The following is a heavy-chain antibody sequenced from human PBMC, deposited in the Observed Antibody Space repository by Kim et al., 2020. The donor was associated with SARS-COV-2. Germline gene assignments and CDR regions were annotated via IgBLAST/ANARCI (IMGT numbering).Heavy chain of an antibody. CDR1: GFTFSSYS. CDR3: ARDWTPYYYDSSGYYYKPDYFDY. CDR2: ISSSSSYI. D-gene: IGHD3-22*01. V-gene: IGHV3-21*01. Sequence: GGSLRLSCAASGFTFSSYSMNWVRQAPGKGLEWVSSISSSSSYIYYADSVKGRFTISRDNAKNSLYLQMNSLRAEDTAVYYCARDWTPYYYDSSGYYYKPDYFDYWGQGTLGTVSS. J-gene: IGHJ4*02.